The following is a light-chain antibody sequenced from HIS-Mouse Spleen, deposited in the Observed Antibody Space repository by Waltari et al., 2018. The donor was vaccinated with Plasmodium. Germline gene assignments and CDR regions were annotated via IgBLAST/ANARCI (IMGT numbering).Light chain of an antibody. CDR2: GAS. CDR1: QSVSSN. J-gene: IGKJ3*01. Sequence: EIVMTQFPAPLSVSPGERATLSCRPSQSVSSNLAWYQQKPGQAPRLLIYGASTRATGIPARFSGSGSGTEFTLTISSLQSEDFAVYYCQQYNNWSFTFGPGTKVDIK. CDR3: QQYNNWSFT. V-gene: IGKV3-15*01.